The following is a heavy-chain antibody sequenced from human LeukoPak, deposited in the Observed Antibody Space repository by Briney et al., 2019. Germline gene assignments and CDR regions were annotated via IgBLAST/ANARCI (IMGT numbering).Heavy chain of an antibody. V-gene: IGHV3-7*01. J-gene: IGHJ4*02. Sequence: PGGSLRLSCAASGFTFSSYWMSWVRQAPGKGLEWVANIKQDGSEKYYVDSVKGRFTISRDNAKNSLYLQMNSLRAEGTAVYFCARVSPNTVTTYQFFYYWGQGNLVTVSS. CDR3: ARVSPNTVTTYQFFYY. CDR2: IKQDGSEK. CDR1: GFTFSSYW. D-gene: IGHD4-17*01.